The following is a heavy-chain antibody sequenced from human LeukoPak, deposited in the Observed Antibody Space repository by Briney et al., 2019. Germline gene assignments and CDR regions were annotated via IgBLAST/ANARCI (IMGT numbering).Heavy chain of an antibody. D-gene: IGHD3-3*01. Sequence: SVKVSCKASAGTFSSYATSWVRQAPGQGLEWMGGIIPNCGIANYAQKFQGRVTITGDGSTSTAYMELSSLTSEDLAVYYCARRDYDFWSGYYTGMGYYMDVWGKGTTVTVSS. CDR2: IIPNCGIA. J-gene: IGHJ6*03. CDR1: AGTFSSYA. CDR3: ARRDYDFWSGYYTGMGYYMDV. V-gene: IGHV1-69*13.